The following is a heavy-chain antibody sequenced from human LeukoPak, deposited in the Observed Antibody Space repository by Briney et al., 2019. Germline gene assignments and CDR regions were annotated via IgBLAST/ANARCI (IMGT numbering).Heavy chain of an antibody. V-gene: IGHV4-38-2*02. CDR2: AYHSGST. J-gene: IGHJ5*02. Sequence: SETLSLICTVSGYSINSDYYWGWIRQPPGKGLEWIGSAYHSGSTYYNPSLMSRVTISVDTSKNQFSLKLNSVTAADTAVYYCARMRICGSSPDNWFDPWGQGTLVTVSS. CDR3: ARMRICGSSPDNWFDP. CDR1: GYSINSDYY.